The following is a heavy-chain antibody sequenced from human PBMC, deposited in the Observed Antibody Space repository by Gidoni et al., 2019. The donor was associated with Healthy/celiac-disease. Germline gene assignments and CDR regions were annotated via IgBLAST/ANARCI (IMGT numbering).Heavy chain of an antibody. CDR1: VFTFSSYA. V-gene: IGHV3-30-3*01. Sequence: QVHLVVSGRGVVQPGMSLTLPCSDSVFTFSSYARHWGRQAPGKGLEWVAVISYDGSNKYYADSVKGRFTISRDNSKNTLYLQMNSLRAEDTAVYYCARGNPYYYYMDVWGKGTTVTVSS. CDR3: ARGNPYYYYMDV. J-gene: IGHJ6*03. D-gene: IGHD4-4*01. CDR2: ISYDGSNK.